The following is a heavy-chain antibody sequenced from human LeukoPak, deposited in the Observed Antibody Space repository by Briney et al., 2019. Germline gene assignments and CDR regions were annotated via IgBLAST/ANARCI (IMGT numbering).Heavy chain of an antibody. CDR1: GGSISSSNW. D-gene: IGHD6-19*01. J-gene: IGHJ2*01. CDR2: IYHSGST. V-gene: IGHV4-4*02. CDR3: ARDLRSSGSLFDWYFDL. Sequence: SETLSLTCAVSGGSISSSNWWSWVRQPPGKGLEWIGEIYHSGSTNYNPSLKSRVTISVDKSKNQFSLKLSSVTAADTAVYYCARDLRSSGSLFDWYFDLWGRGTLVTVSS.